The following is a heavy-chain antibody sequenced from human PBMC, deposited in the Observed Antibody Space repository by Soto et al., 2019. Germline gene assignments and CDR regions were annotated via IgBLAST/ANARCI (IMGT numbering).Heavy chain of an antibody. CDR1: GGSISSYY. J-gene: IGHJ3*02. CDR2: IYYSGSS. CDR3: ARVWDIVGTDAWDI. Sequence: QVQLQESGPGLVKPSETLSLTCTVSGGSISSYYWSWIRQPPGKGLEWIGYIYYSGSSNDDPSLKSRVTISVDTSKNQFALKLSSGTAGDTAVYYCARVWDIVGTDAWDIWGQGRMVAVSS. D-gene: IGHD5-12*01. V-gene: IGHV4-59*01.